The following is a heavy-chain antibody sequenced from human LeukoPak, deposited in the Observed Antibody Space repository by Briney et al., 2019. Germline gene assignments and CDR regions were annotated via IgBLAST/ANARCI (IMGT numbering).Heavy chain of an antibody. CDR3: ARRGNYYYYYDMDV. Sequence: SETLSLTCTVSGGSISSSSYYWGWIRQPPGKGLEWIGSIYYSGSTYYNPSLKSRVTISVDTSKNQFSLELSSVTAADTAVYYCARRGNYYYYYDMDVWGQGTTVTVSS. CDR1: GGSISSSSYY. D-gene: IGHD3-16*01. J-gene: IGHJ6*02. CDR2: IYYSGST. V-gene: IGHV4-39*01.